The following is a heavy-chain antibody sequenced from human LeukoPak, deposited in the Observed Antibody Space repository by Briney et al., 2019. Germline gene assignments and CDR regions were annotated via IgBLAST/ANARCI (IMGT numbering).Heavy chain of an antibody. D-gene: IGHD1-1*01. V-gene: IGHV1-46*01. Sequence: ASVKVSCKASGYTFTSYYMHWVRQAPGQGLEWMGIINPSGGSTSYAQKFQGRVTMTRDASTSTVYMELSSLRSEDTAVYYCARDITSTTGTDYYYYYGMDVWGQGTTVTVSS. CDR2: INPSGGST. CDR1: GYTFTSYY. CDR3: ARDITSTTGTDYYYYYGMDV. J-gene: IGHJ6*02.